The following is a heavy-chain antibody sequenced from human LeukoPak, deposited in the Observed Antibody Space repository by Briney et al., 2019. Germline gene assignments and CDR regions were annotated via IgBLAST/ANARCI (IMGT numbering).Heavy chain of an antibody. V-gene: IGHV4-39*02. CDR2: IYYSGST. J-gene: IGHJ4*02. CDR3: ARDYYGSGSL. Sequence: PSETLSLTCTVSGGSISSSSYYWGWIRQPPGTGLEWIGSIYYSGSTHYNPSLKSRVTISVDTSKNQFSLKLSSVTAADTAVYYCARDYYGSGSLWGQGTLVTVSS. D-gene: IGHD3-10*01. CDR1: GGSISSSSYY.